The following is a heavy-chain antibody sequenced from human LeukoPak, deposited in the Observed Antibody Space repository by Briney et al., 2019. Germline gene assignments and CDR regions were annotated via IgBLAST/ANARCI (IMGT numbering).Heavy chain of an antibody. CDR2: ISYSGST. J-gene: IGHJ4*02. V-gene: IGHV4-59*01. Sequence: SETLSLTCTVSGGSISSYYWSWIRQPPGKGLEWIGYISYSGSTNYNPSLKSRVTISVDTSKNQFSLKLNSVTAADTAVYYCARGGVYCSGGNCYTYWGQGTLVTVSS. D-gene: IGHD2-15*01. CDR3: ARGGVYCSGGNCYTY. CDR1: GGSISSYY.